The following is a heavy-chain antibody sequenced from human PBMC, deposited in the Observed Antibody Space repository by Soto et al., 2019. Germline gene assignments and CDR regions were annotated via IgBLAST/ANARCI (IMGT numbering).Heavy chain of an antibody. V-gene: IGHV1-69*12. J-gene: IGHJ4*02. Sequence: QVQLVQSGSEVKKPGSSVRISCKASGGNFSTYTITWVRQAPGQGLEWMGGIIPLFGTPNYAQKFRGRVRIIADESTRTAYIELSSLRSEDTAVYYCARDMEGHDYDSSGPLDYWGQGSHVTVSS. CDR1: GGNFSTYT. CDR2: IIPLFGTP. D-gene: IGHD3-22*01. CDR3: ARDMEGHDYDSSGPLDY.